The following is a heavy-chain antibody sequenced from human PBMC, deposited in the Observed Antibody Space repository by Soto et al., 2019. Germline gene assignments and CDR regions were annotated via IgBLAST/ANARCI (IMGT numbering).Heavy chain of an antibody. J-gene: IGHJ4*02. D-gene: IGHD2-15*01. CDR1: GYTFTSYA. CDR3: ARVMLGGHSDY. V-gene: IGHV1-3*01. Sequence: ASVKVSCKASGYTFTSYAMHWVRQAPGQRLEWMGWINASNGNTNYAQKFQGRVTMTRNTSIRTAYIDRSSLISDDTAVYYCARVMLGGHSDYWGQGTLVTVSS. CDR2: INASNGNT.